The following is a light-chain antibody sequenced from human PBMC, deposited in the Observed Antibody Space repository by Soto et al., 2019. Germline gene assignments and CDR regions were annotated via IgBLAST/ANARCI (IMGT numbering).Light chain of an antibody. V-gene: IGKV3-15*01. J-gene: IGKJ4*01. Sequence: EIVMTQSPAILSVSPGERGTLFCRASQSVRSKFLAWYQHKPGQAPRLLIHGASTRATGVPARFSGSASETEFTLTISSLQFEDFAVYYCEQYSAWPLTFGGGTKVEIK. CDR3: EQYSAWPLT. CDR1: QSVRSK. CDR2: GAS.